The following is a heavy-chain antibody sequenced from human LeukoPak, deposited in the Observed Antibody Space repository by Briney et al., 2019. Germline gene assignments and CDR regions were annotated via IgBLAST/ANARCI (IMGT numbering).Heavy chain of an antibody. CDR1: GGSFSGYY. CDR2: INHSGST. Sequence: PSETLSLTCAVYGGSFSGYYWSWIRQPPGKGLEWIGEINHSGSTNYNPSLKSRVTISADTSKNQFSLKLSSVTAADTAVYYCARVVLPKLNYGMDVWGQGTTVTVSS. V-gene: IGHV4-34*01. D-gene: IGHD5-24*01. CDR3: ARVVLPKLNYGMDV. J-gene: IGHJ6*02.